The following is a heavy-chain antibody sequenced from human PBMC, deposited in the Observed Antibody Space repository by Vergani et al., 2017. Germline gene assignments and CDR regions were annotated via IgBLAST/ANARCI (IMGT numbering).Heavy chain of an antibody. V-gene: IGHV3-23*04. Sequence: VQLVESGGGVVQPGRSLRLSCAASGFTFSSYAMTWVRQAPGRGLEWVSAISSGGGSTYYADSVRGRFTISRDNSKNTLYLQLNSLGVEDTAIYYCAFPWDYNNRPFDYWGQGTLVTVSS. CDR2: ISSGGGST. CDR3: AFPWDYNNRPFDY. D-gene: IGHD4-11*01. CDR1: GFTFSSYA. J-gene: IGHJ4*02.